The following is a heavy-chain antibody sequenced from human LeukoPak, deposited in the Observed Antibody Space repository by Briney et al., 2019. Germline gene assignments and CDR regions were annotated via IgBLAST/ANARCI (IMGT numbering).Heavy chain of an antibody. D-gene: IGHD4-23*01. CDR2: IYYSGST. Sequence: PSKTLSLTCTVSGGSISSYYWSWIRQPPGKGLEWIGYIYYSGSTNYNPSLKSRVTMSVDTSKNQFSLKLSSVTAADTAVYHCVRLSVVSPHRYFDVWGRGTLVTVSS. J-gene: IGHJ2*01. V-gene: IGHV4-59*12. CDR3: VRLSVVSPHRYFDV. CDR1: GGSISSYY.